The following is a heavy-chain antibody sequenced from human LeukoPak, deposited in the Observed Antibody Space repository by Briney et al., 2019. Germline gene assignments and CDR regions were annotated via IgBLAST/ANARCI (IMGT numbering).Heavy chain of an antibody. Sequence: GASVKVSCKASGYTFTGYYMHWVRQAPGQGLEWMGWINPNSGGTNYAQKFQGRVTMTRDTSISTAYMELSRLRSDDTAVYYCAREYGSGSYPFDYWGQGTLVTVSS. V-gene: IGHV1-2*02. J-gene: IGHJ4*02. D-gene: IGHD3-10*01. CDR3: AREYGSGSYPFDY. CDR1: GYTFTGYY. CDR2: INPNSGGT.